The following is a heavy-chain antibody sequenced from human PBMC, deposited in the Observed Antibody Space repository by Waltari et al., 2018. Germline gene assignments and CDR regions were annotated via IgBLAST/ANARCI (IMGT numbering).Heavy chain of an antibody. J-gene: IGHJ4*02. CDR2: ISTDGSGA. V-gene: IGHV3-74*01. D-gene: IGHD1-26*01. CDR3: ARGPVSGSGSYYVGDY. CDR1: GLTFSSYW. Sequence: EVQLVESGGGLVHPGGSLRLACAASGLTFSSYWMHWVRQVPGKGLVWVSLISTDGSGANSADSLQGRFTSSRDNAKNILYLQMNSLRAEDTAVYYCARGPVSGSGSYYVGDYWGQGTLVTVSS.